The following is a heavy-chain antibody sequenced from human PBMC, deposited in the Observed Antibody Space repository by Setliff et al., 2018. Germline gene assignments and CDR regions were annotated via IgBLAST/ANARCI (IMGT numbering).Heavy chain of an antibody. J-gene: IGHJ5*02. CDR2: IYQNGIT. CDR3: ATDGPVLNGDYIS. D-gene: IGHD3-10*01. CDR1: GASISTTYYY. Sequence: SETLSLTCSVSGASISTTYYYWDWIRQSPEKGLEWIGTIYQNGITYYNPSGKSRVTISVDKSKNQFSLSLRSVTAADTAVYYCATDGPVLNGDYISWGQGTLVTVSS. V-gene: IGHV4-39*07.